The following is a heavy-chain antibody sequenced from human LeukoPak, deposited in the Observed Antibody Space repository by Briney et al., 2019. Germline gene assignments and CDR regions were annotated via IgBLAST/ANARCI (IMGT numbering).Heavy chain of an antibody. CDR3: VGRFLEWSDD. CDR1: GFTLSSYE. CDR2: ISSSGTTI. V-gene: IGHV3-48*03. Sequence: PGGSLTRSCAAPGFTLSSYEINWLRQAPGQGLEWVSYISSSGTTISYEDPVKVSFTISRYNTTNYLYLQMLSLKATAASVSYCVGRFLEWSDDWGQGTLVTVSS. D-gene: IGHD3-3*01. J-gene: IGHJ4*02.